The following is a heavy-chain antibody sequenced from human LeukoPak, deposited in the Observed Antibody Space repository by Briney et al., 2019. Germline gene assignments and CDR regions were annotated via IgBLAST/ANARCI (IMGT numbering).Heavy chain of an antibody. J-gene: IGHJ3*02. CDR1: GGSISSGGYS. CDR3: ASAIFVENAFDI. Sequence: SQTLSLTCAVSGGSISSGGYSWSWIRQPPGKGLEWIGYIYHSGSTYYNPSLKSRVTISVDRSKNQFSLKLSSVTAADTAVYYCASAIFVENAFDIWGQGTMVTVSS. CDR2: IYHSGST. V-gene: IGHV4-30-2*02. D-gene: IGHD3-3*01.